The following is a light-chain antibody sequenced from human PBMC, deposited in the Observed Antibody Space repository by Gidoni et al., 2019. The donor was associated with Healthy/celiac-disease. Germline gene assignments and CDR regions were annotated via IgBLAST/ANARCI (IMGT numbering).Light chain of an antibody. CDR2: LGS. CDR1: QSLLHSNGYNY. V-gene: IGKV2-28*01. CDR3: MQALQTPRRT. J-gene: IGKJ1*01. Sequence: DIVMTQSPLSLPVTPGEPASISCRSSQSLLHSNGYNYLDWYLQKPGQSPQLLIYLGSNRASGVPDRFSGSGSGTEFTLKISRVEAEDVGVYYCMQALQTPRRTFXXXTKVEIK.